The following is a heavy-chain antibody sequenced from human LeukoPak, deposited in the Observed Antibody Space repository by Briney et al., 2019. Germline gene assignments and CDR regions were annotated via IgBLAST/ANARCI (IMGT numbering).Heavy chain of an antibody. CDR3: AKTLGYCSGGSCPFDY. D-gene: IGHD2-15*01. J-gene: IGHJ4*02. CDR2: ISWNSASI. CDR1: GFTFDDYA. Sequence: SGGSLRLSCAASGFTFDDYAMHWVRRAPGKGLEWVSAISWNSASIGYADSVKGRFTISRDNAKNSLYLQMNSLRAEDTALYYCAKTLGYCSGGSCPFDYWGQGTLVTVSS. V-gene: IGHV3-9*01.